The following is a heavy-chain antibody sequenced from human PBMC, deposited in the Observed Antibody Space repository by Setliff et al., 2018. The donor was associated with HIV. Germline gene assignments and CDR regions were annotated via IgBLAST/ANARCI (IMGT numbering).Heavy chain of an antibody. V-gene: IGHV1-69*13. CDR2: IIPVFATA. CDR1: DVTPSNYA. Sequence: ASVKVSCKVSDVTPSNYALNWVRQAPGQGLEWMGAIIPVFATANYAQKSQGRVTITADESTLTAYMELSSLTSEDTAVYFCARGTGSYSYFDSWGLGTLVTVSS. CDR3: ARGTGSYSYFDS. D-gene: IGHD1-26*01. J-gene: IGHJ4*02.